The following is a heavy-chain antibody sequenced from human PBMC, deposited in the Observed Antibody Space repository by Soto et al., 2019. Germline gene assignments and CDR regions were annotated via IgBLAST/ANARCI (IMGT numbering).Heavy chain of an antibody. CDR1: GFTFSSYE. V-gene: IGHV3-48*03. D-gene: IGHD3-16*02. CDR2: ISSSGSTI. CDR3: ARDGNDYVWGSYRHRPDAFDI. J-gene: IGHJ3*02. Sequence: EVQLVESGGGLVQPGGSLRLSCAASGFTFSSYEMNWVRQAPGKGLEWVSYISSSGSTIYYADSVKGRFTISRDNAKNSLYLQMNSLRAEDTAVYYCARDGNDYVWGSYRHRPDAFDIWGQGTMVTVSS.